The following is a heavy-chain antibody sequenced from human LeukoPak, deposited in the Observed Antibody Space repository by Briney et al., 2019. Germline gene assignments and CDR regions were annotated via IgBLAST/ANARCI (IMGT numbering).Heavy chain of an antibody. Sequence: ASVTVSFTTSGFTFSAYGIAWVRPAPGHGPEWMGWISNHNGKTNYAQKFQDRITVTTETSTGTVSMELRSLKPDDTAIYYCTRGVALATAYYFDSWGRGTQVTVAS. J-gene: IGHJ4*02. CDR3: TRGVALATAYYFDS. CDR1: GFTFSAYG. V-gene: IGHV1-18*04. CDR2: ISNHNGKT. D-gene: IGHD6-25*01.